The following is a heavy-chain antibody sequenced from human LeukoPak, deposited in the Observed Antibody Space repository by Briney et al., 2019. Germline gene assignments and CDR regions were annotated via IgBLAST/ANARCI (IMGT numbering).Heavy chain of an antibody. V-gene: IGHV3-73*01. CDR2: IRSKANSYAT. CDR1: GFTFSGSA. CDR3: ARDLATRQRTGLYDS. D-gene: IGHD3-16*02. J-gene: IGHJ4*02. Sequence: PGGSLRLSCAASGFTFSGSAMHWVRQASGQGLEWVGRIRSKANSYATAYAASVKGRFTISRDDSKNTAFLQMNSLKSEDTAVYYCARDLATRQRTGLYDSWGRGALVTVSS.